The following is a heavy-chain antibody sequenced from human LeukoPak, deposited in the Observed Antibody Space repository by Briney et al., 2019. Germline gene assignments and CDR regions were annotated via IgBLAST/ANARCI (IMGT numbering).Heavy chain of an antibody. V-gene: IGHV3-64D*09. CDR3: VKITLPHSSGYCDH. Sequence: GGSLRLSCSASGFTFSTYALHWVRQPPGKGLEYVSAISSSGSTYCADSVKGRFTISRDNSKNTLYLQMSNLRAEDTAMYYCVKITLPHSSGYCDHWGQGTLVTVSS. D-gene: IGHD3-22*01. J-gene: IGHJ5*02. CDR2: ISSSGST. CDR1: GFTFSTYA.